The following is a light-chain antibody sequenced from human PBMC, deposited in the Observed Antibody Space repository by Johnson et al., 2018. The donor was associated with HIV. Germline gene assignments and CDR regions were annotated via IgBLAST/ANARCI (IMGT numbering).Light chain of an antibody. CDR3: GTWDSSLSASYV. CDR2: ENN. J-gene: IGLJ1*01. CDR1: SSNIGNNY. Sequence: QSVLTQPPSVSAAPGQKVTISCSGSSSNIGNNYVSWYQQLPGTAPKLLIYENNKRPSGIPDRFSGSKSGTSATLGITGLQTGDEADYYCGTWDSSLSASYVSGTGNKGTVL. V-gene: IGLV1-51*02.